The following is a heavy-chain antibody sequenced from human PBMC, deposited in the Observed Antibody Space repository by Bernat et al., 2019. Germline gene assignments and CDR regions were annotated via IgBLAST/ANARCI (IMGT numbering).Heavy chain of an antibody. J-gene: IGHJ4*02. V-gene: IGHV3-48*03. CDR1: GCTFSSYE. CDR3: AREGLYGDRGGGPFDY. CDR2: IRSSGSTI. Sequence: EVQLVESGGGLVQPGGSLRRSCAASGCTFSSYEMNWVRQAPGKGLEWVSYIRSSGSTIYYADSVKGRFTISRDNAKNSLYLQMNSLRAEDTAVYYCAREGLYGDRGGGPFDYWGQGTLVTVSS. D-gene: IGHD4-17*01.